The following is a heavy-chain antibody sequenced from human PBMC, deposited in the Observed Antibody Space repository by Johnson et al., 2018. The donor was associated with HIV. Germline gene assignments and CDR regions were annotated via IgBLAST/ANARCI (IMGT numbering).Heavy chain of an antibody. CDR1: GFTFSSYG. CDR2: IWYDGSNK. CDR3: ASSPYYYGSGSVRGAFDI. J-gene: IGHJ3*02. Sequence: QLVESGGGVVQPGRSLRLSCAASGFTFSSYGMHWVRQAPGKGLEWVAVIWYDGSNKYYADSVKGRFTISRDNSKNTLYLQMNSLRAEDTAVYYCASSPYYYGSGSVRGAFDIWGQGTMVTVSS. V-gene: IGHV3-33*01. D-gene: IGHD3-10*01.